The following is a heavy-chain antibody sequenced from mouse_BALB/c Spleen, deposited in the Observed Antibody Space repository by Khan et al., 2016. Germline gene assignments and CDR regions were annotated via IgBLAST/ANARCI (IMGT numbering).Heavy chain of an antibody. CDR2: IIYSGST. CDR3: AREYSGSSFFDY. J-gene: IGHJ2*01. D-gene: IGHD1-1*01. V-gene: IGHV3-2*02. Sequence: EVQLQESGPGLVKPSQSLSLTCTVTGSSITSDYAWNWIRQFPGNKLEWMGYIIYSGSTSYNPSLKSRISITRDTSKNQFFLQLNSVTTEDTATYFCAREYSGSSFFDYWGQGTTLTVSS. CDR1: GSSITSDYA.